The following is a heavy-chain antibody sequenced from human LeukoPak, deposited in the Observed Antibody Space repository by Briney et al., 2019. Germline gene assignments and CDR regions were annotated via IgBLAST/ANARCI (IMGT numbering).Heavy chain of an antibody. D-gene: IGHD3-22*01. CDR2: IYYSGST. CDR1: CGSISSYY. CDR3: ARSRPTYYYDSSGTNFDY. Sequence: KPSETLSLNCTVSCGSISSYYWSWIRKPPGKGPELIGYIYYSGSTNYNPSLKSRVTISVDTSKNQFSLKLSSVTAADTAVYYCARSRPTYYYDSSGTNFDYWGQGTLVTVSS. V-gene: IGHV4-59*08. J-gene: IGHJ4*02.